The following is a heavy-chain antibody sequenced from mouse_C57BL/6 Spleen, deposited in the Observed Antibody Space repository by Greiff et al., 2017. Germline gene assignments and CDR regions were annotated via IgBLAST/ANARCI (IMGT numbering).Heavy chain of an antibody. CDR1: GFNIKDDY. CDR3: TTSLYDPPYFDY. Sequence: EVQLQQSGAELVRPGASVKLSCTASGFNIKDDYMHWVKQRPEQGLEWIGWIDPENGDTEYASKFQGKATITADTSSNTAYLQLSSLTSEDTAVYYCTTSLYDPPYFDYWGQGTTLTVSS. CDR2: IDPENGDT. J-gene: IGHJ2*01. V-gene: IGHV14-4*01. D-gene: IGHD2-3*01.